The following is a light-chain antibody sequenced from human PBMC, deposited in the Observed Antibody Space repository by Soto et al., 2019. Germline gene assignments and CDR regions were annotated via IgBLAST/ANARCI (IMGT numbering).Light chain of an antibody. CDR3: QSYDSSSLV. V-gene: IGLV6-57*04. CDR1: SSSIASNY. CDR2: EDN. J-gene: IGLJ2*01. Sequence: NFMLTQPHSVSESPGKTVTISCTRSSSSIASNYVQWYQQRPGSAPTTVIYEDNQRPSGVPDRFSGSFDSSSNSASLTISGLNTEDEADYYCQSYDSSSLVFGGGTKLTVL.